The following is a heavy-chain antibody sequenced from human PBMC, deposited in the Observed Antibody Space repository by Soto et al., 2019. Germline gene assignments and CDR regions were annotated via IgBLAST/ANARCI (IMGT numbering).Heavy chain of an antibody. D-gene: IGHD3-3*01. Sequence: GASVKVSCKASGYTFTSYGISWVRQAPGQGLEWMGWISAYNGNTNYAQKLQGRVTMTTDTSTSTAYMELRSSVTAADTAVYYCARGGLPALRFLEWLPSFDYWGQGTLVTVSS. V-gene: IGHV1-18*01. J-gene: IGHJ4*02. CDR3: ARGGLPALRFLEWLPSFDY. CDR2: ISAYNGNT. CDR1: GYTFTSYG.